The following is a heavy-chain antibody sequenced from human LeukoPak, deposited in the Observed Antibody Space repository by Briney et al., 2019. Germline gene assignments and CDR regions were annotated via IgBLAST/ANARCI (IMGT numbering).Heavy chain of an antibody. V-gene: IGHV3-48*02. J-gene: IGHJ4*02. CDR1: GFTFTAYN. CDR3: VRSFDF. CDR2: ITSGTSTT. Sequence: SGGSLRLSCAASGFTFTAYNMNWVRQAPGKGLEWVSYITSGTSTTYYADSVKGRFTISRGNAKNSLYLHMNSLSDEDTAVYYCVRSFDFWGQGTLVTVSS.